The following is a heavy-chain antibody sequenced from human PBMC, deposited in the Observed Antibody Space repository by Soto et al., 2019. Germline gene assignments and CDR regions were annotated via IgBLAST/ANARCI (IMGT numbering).Heavy chain of an antibody. Sequence: GGSLRLSCAASGFTFSSYAMSWVRQAPGKGLEWVSAISGSGGSTYYAYSVKGRFTISRDNSKNTLYLQMNSLRAEDTAVDYCAKLPHNWEDAFDIWGQGTMVTVSS. CDR2: ISGSGGST. CDR3: AKLPHNWEDAFDI. J-gene: IGHJ3*02. V-gene: IGHV3-23*01. CDR1: GFTFSSYA. D-gene: IGHD1-20*01.